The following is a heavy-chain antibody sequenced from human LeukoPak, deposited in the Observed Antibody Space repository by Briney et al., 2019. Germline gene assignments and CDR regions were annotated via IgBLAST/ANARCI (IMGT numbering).Heavy chain of an antibody. D-gene: IGHD1-14*01. CDR1: GFTFSTYS. CDR2: TISSGDTI. V-gene: IGHV3-48*01. J-gene: IGHJ4*02. Sequence: GGSLRLSCSASGFTFSTYSMNWVRQAPGKGLEWISYTISSGDTIQYADSVRGRFTTSRDNGKNSPSLQMSSLRVEDTAIYYCVRDRNWAFENWGQGILVTVS. CDR3: VRDRNWAFEN.